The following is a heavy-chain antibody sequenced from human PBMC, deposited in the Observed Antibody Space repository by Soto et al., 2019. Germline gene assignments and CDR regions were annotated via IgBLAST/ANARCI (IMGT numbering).Heavy chain of an antibody. J-gene: IGHJ3*02. CDR2: INPNSGGT. Sequence: ASVKVSCKASGYTFTGYYMHWVRQAPGQGLEWMGWINPNSGGTNYAQKFQGWVTMTRDTSISTAYMELSRLRSDDTAVYYCARVGAYKPDTQRGSGIGPNAFDIWGQGTMVTVSS. D-gene: IGHD3-10*01. CDR1: GYTFTGYY. V-gene: IGHV1-2*04. CDR3: ARVGAYKPDTQRGSGIGPNAFDI.